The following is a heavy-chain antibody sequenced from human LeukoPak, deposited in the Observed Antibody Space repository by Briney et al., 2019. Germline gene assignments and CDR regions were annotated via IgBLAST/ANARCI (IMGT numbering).Heavy chain of an antibody. CDR1: GLTFSDHY. J-gene: IGHJ3*01. Sequence: GGSLRLSCAASGLTFSDHYMSWVRHAPGKGLEWVANINQDGRDKYYVDSVKGRFTVSRDNAKNSLYLEMNSLRAEDTAVYYCAREARITMITSTDDAFDVWGHGTMVTVSS. V-gene: IGHV3-7*01. D-gene: IGHD3-22*01. CDR2: INQDGRDK. CDR3: AREARITMITSTDDAFDV.